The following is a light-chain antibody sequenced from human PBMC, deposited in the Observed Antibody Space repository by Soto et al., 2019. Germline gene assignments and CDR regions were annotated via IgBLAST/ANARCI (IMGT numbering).Light chain of an antibody. J-gene: IGLJ2*01. V-gene: IGLV2-14*01. Sequence: QSALTQPASVSGSPGQSITISCTGSSSDIGGYNYVSWYQQHPGRAPKLMIFEVSNRPSEISIRFSGSKSGNTASLTISGLQPEGGGDYYCTSYTTSSPLAFGGGTKLTVL. CDR3: TSYTTSSPLA. CDR1: SSDIGGYNY. CDR2: EVS.